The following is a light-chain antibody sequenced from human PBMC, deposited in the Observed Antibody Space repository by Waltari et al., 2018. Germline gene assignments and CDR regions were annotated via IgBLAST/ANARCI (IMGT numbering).Light chain of an antibody. CDR2: YAN. CDR3: QQGNSYPPT. J-gene: IGKJ3*01. V-gene: IGKV1-13*02. CDR1: QGISSY. Sequence: IQMSQSPSSLSASVGDRVTITCRASQGISSYLNWYQQKPGKAPKLLIYYANSLASGVPSRFSGSGSGTEFTLTISSLQPEDFATYYCQQGNSYPPTFGPGTKLDIK.